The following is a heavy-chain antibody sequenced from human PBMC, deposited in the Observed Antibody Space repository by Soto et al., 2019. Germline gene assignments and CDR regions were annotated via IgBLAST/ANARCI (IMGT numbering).Heavy chain of an antibody. J-gene: IGHJ6*02. CDR3: ATLVPPTLDRYYNMDV. CDR2: INTGNGNT. D-gene: IGHD2-2*01. Sequence: QVQLVQSGAEVKKPGASVKVSCKASGYNFTTYAMLWVRQAPGQRLEWMGWINTGNGNTKYSPKFQGRVTITRDTSASTAYMELSSLKSDDTAVYYCATLVPPTLDRYYNMDVWGQGTTVTVSS. CDR1: GYNFTTYA. V-gene: IGHV1-3*04.